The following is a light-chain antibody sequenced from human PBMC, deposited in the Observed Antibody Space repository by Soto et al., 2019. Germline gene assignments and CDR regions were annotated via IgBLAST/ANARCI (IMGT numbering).Light chain of an antibody. Sequence: DIQMTQSPSTLSASLGERVTITCRASQSISSWLAWYQQKPGKAPKLLIYDASSLESGVPSRFSGSGSGTEFTLTISSLQPDDFATYYCQQYNSYSFGQGTKVDIK. CDR3: QQYNSYS. J-gene: IGKJ1*01. CDR2: DAS. V-gene: IGKV1-5*01. CDR1: QSISSW.